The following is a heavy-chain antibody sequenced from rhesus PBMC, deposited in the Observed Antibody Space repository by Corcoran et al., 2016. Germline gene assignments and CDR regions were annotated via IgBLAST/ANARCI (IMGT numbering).Heavy chain of an antibody. J-gene: IGHJ4*01. Sequence: EVQLVESGGGLVQPGGSLRLSCSASGFTFSSYGMPWVRQAPGKGLEWVAVISYDGSKKYCADSVNDRFTISRDNSKNILYLQMNNLKLEDTAVYYCARESGMTSPFFDCWGQGVLVTVSS. CDR2: ISYDGSKK. CDR3: ARESGMTSPFFDC. D-gene: IGHD2-27*01. CDR1: GFTFSSYG. V-gene: IGHV3-54*02.